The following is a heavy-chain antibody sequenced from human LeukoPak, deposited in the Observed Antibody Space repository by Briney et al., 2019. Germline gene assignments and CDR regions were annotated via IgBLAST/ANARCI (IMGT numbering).Heavy chain of an antibody. V-gene: IGHV3-53*01. CDR1: GFTVSSNY. D-gene: IGHD2-2*01. Sequence: PGGSLRLSCAASGFTVSSNYMSWVRQAPGKGLEWVSLIYSGGSTHYADSVKGRFTISRDNSKNTLYLQMNSLRAEDTAVYYCAKDRHAPGRYCSSTSCFPFDSWGQGTLVTVSS. CDR3: AKDRHAPGRYCSSTSCFPFDS. J-gene: IGHJ5*01. CDR2: IYSGGST.